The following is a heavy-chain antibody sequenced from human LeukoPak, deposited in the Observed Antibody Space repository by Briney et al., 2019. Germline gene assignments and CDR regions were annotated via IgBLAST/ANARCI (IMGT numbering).Heavy chain of an antibody. CDR2: IWYDGSNK. CDR1: GFTFSSYG. V-gene: IGHV3-30*19. CDR3: ARDLGYCSGGSCYGIDY. D-gene: IGHD2-15*01. Sequence: PGGSLRLSCAASGFTFSSYGMHWVRQATGKGLEWVAVIWYDGSNKYYADSVKGRFTISRDNSKNTLYLQMNSLRAEDTAVYYCARDLGYCSGGSCYGIDYWGQGTLVTVSS. J-gene: IGHJ4*02.